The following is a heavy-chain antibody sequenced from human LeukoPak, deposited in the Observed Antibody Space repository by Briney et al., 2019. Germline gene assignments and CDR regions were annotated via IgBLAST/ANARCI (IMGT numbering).Heavy chain of an antibody. CDR3: ASASDFWSVFWFDP. CDR1: GYTFTSYG. J-gene: IGHJ5*02. CDR2: ISAYNGNT. V-gene: IGHV1-18*01. D-gene: IGHD3-3*01. Sequence: VASVKVSCKASGYTFTSYGISWVRQAPGQGPEWMGWISAYNGNTNYAQKLQGRVTMTTDTSTRTAYMELRSLRSDDTAIYYCASASDFWSVFWFDPWGQGTQVTVSS.